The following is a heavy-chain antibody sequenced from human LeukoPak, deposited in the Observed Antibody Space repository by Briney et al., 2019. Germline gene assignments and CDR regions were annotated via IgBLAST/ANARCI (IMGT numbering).Heavy chain of an antibody. CDR3: AKDPARKNEDY. J-gene: IGHJ4*02. CDR2: ISSSSRHI. D-gene: IGHD1-1*01. Sequence: GGSLRLSCVDSGFIFTTYTMNWVRQAPGKGLEWVSCISSSSRHIYYADSVKGRFTISRDNAQNSLYLQMNSLRAEDTAVYYCAKDPARKNEDYWGQGTLVTVSS. CDR1: GFIFTTYT. V-gene: IGHV3-21*06.